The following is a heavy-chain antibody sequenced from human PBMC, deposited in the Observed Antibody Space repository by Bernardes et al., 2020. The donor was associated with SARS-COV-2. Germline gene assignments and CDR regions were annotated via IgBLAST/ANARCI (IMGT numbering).Heavy chain of an antibody. Sequence: ASVKVSCKVSGYTLTELSMHWVRQAPGKGLEWMGGFDPEDGETIYAQKFQGRVTMTEDTSTDTAYMELSSLRSEDTAVYYCATPALYCSSTSCYPPRYYYYGMDVWGQGTTVTVSS. J-gene: IGHJ6*02. D-gene: IGHD2-2*01. V-gene: IGHV1-24*01. CDR3: ATPALYCSSTSCYPPRYYYYGMDV. CDR2: FDPEDGET. CDR1: GYTLTELS.